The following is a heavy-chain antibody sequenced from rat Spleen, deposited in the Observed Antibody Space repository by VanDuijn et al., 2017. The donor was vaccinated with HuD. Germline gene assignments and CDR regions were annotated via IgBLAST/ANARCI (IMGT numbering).Heavy chain of an antibody. CDR3: GRDPAFYGYIDY. CDR2: ISHDGDGS. V-gene: IGHV5-29*01. CDR1: EFTFSNHG. J-gene: IGHJ2*01. D-gene: IGHD1-11*01. Sequence: EVQLVESDGGLVQPGRSLKLSCAASEFTFSNHGMAWVRQAPTKGLEWVATISHDGDGSYYRDSVKGRFTISRDNAKSTLYLQKNSLQAEDTATYYCGRDPAFYGYIDYWGQGVMVTVSS.